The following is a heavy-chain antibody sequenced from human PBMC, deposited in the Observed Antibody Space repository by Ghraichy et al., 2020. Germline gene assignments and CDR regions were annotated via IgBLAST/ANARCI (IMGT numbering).Heavy chain of an antibody. D-gene: IGHD5-24*01. CDR2: ISSDSGII. J-gene: IGHJ3*02. Sequence: GALRLSCAASGYTFSDYGMNWVRQAPGKGLKWVSYISSDSGIIYYADSVKGRFTISRDNAKNSLFLQMNGPRVEDTAVYYCVREWLMGAFDIWGQGTMVTVSS. CDR3: VREWLMGAFDI. V-gene: IGHV3-48*01. CDR1: GYTFSDYG.